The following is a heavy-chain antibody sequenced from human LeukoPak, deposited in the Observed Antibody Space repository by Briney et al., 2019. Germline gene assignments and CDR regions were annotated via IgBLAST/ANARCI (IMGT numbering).Heavy chain of an antibody. CDR3: ATGITIFGVTNRRRPTYDAFDI. Sequence: ASVKVSCKASGYTFTSYGISWVRQAPGQGLEWMGWISAYNGNTNYAQKLQGRVTMTTDTSTSTAYMELRSLRSDDTAVYYCATGITIFGVTNRRRPTYDAFDIWGQGTMVTVSS. V-gene: IGHV1-18*01. CDR2: ISAYNGNT. J-gene: IGHJ3*02. CDR1: GYTFTSYG. D-gene: IGHD3-3*01.